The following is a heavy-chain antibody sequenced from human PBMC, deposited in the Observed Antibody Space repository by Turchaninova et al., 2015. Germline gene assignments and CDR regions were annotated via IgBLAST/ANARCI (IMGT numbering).Heavy chain of an antibody. Sequence: VQLVESGGGLVQPGGCLGLACACSGFTCSCDEMNWVRQPPGKGLEWVSYISRWGETIYYADSVKGRFTVSRDNAKSSLYLQMDSLRAGDTGVYYCARDRRDSRSITSLDYWGQGTLVTVSS. J-gene: IGHJ4*02. CDR3: ARDRRDSRSITSLDY. CDR1: GFTCSCDE. D-gene: IGHD6-6*01. V-gene: IGHV3-48*03. CDR2: ISRWGETI.